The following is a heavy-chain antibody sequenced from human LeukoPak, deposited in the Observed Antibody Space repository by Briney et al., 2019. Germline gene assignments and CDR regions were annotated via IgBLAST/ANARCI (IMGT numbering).Heavy chain of an antibody. CDR3: AKGHYDYVWGSYRPQYYFDY. D-gene: IGHD3-16*02. V-gene: IGHV3-21*04. J-gene: IGHJ4*02. Sequence: GGSLRLSCAASGFTFSSYSMNWVRQAPGKGLEWVSSISSSSSYIYYADSVKGRFTISRDNAKNSLYLQMNSLRTEDTALYYCAKGHYDYVWGSYRPQYYFDYWGQGTLVTVSS. CDR2: ISSSSSYI. CDR1: GFTFSSYS.